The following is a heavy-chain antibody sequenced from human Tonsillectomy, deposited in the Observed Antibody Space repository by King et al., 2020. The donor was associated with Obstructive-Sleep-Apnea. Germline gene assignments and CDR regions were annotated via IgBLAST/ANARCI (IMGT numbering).Heavy chain of an antibody. Sequence: VQLVESGGGLVQPGGSLRLSCEASGFTFTSYAMNWVRQAPGKGLEWVSVISGSGDGAYYADSVRGRFTISRDNSKSTLYLQMNSLTAADTAVYYCAKGNIVAVPAAPSSWGQGTLVTVSS. CDR3: AKGNIVAVPAAPSS. D-gene: IGHD2-2*01. CDR1: GFTFTSYA. CDR2: ISGSGDGA. V-gene: IGHV3-23*04. J-gene: IGHJ5*02.